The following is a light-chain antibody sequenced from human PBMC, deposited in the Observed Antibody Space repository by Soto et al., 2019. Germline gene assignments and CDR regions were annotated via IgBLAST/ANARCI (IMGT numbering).Light chain of an antibody. Sequence: EIVLTQSPGTLSLSPGERATLSCRASQSVSSSYLAWYQQKPGQAPRLLIYGASSRATGIPDRFSGSGSGTDFTLTISSLEPEDFAVYYCQQSNDWWTFGQGTKVDIK. CDR1: QSVSSSY. V-gene: IGKV3-20*01. CDR2: GAS. J-gene: IGKJ1*01. CDR3: QQSNDWWT.